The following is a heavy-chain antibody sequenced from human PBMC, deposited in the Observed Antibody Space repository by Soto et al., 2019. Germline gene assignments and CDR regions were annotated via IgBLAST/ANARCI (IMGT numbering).Heavy chain of an antibody. J-gene: IGHJ4*02. V-gene: IGHV1-69*02. CDR2: FNPILSMS. CDR1: GDTFNFYS. D-gene: IGHD3-10*01. CDR3: ATSYGSGSRAFDY. Sequence: QVQLVQSGAEVKKPGSSVKVSCKASGDTFNFYSINWVRQAPGLGLEWVGRFNPILSMSNSAQKFQGGVTLTADKSASTAYMVLSSLRSDDTAMYYCATSYGSGSRAFDYWGQGALVTVSS.